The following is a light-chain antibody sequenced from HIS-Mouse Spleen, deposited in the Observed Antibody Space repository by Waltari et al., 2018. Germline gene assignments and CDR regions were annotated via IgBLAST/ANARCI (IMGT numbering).Light chain of an antibody. CDR2: DDS. V-gene: IGLV3-21*03. CDR1: NIGSKS. Sequence: SYVLTQPPSVSVAPGKTARITCGGNNIGSKSVHWYQQKPGQAPVLVVYDDSDRPSGIPGRFSGSTSGNTATLTISRVEAGDEADYYCQVWESSSDHVVFGGGTKLTVL. CDR3: QVWESSSDHVV. J-gene: IGLJ2*01.